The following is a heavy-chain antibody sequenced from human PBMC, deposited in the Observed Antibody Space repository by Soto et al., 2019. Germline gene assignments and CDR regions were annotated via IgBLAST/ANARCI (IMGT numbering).Heavy chain of an antibody. Sequence: SETLSLTCGVYRGSFSGFYWSWVRQTPGGGLEWIGEINHSGTTNYNPSFQNRVTISVDKSTNNFSLKMTSVTAADAAVYYCARGRGYVYGSNFYGLDVWGQGATVTVSS. CDR1: RGSFSGFY. CDR3: ARGRGYVYGSNFYGLDV. J-gene: IGHJ6*02. V-gene: IGHV4-34*01. CDR2: INHSGTT. D-gene: IGHD6-25*01.